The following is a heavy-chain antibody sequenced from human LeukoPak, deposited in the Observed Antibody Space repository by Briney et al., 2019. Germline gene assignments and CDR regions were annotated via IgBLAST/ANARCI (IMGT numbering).Heavy chain of an antibody. Sequence: ASVKVSCKASGYTFTGYYMHWVRQAPGQGLEWMGWINPNSGGTNYAQQFQGRLTMTRDTSISTAYMELSRLRSDDTAVYYCASSTTVTTWFGDENWFDPWGQGTLVTVSS. CDR2: INPNSGGT. CDR3: ASSTTVTTWFGDENWFDP. CDR1: GYTFTGYY. D-gene: IGHD4-17*01. V-gene: IGHV1-2*02. J-gene: IGHJ5*02.